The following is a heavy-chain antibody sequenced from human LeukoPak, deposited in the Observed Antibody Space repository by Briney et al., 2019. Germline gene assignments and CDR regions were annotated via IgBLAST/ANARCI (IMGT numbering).Heavy chain of an antibody. D-gene: IGHD2-8*01. CDR1: GFTFSSYW. CDR2: IKQDGSEK. Sequence: GGSLRLSCAASGFTFSSYWMSWVRQAPGKGLEWVANIKQDGSEKYYVDSVKGRFTISRDNAKNSLYLQMNSLRAEDTAVYYCAREASPEGYCTNGVCQAYYFDYWGQGTLVTVSS. CDR3: AREASPEGYCTNGVCQAYYFDY. J-gene: IGHJ4*02. V-gene: IGHV3-7*01.